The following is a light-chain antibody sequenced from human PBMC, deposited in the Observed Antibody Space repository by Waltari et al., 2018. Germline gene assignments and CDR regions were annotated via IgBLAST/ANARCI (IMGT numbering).Light chain of an antibody. CDR2: AAS. CDR3: QQSYSTLWT. J-gene: IGKJ1*01. CDR1: QSINSY. Sequence: DIQMTQSPSSLSASVGDRVPITCRESQSINSYLNWYQQKPGKAPKPLIYAASRLQSGVPSRFSGSGSGTDFTLTISSLQPEDFATYYCQQSYSTLWTFGQGTKVEIK. V-gene: IGKV1-39*01.